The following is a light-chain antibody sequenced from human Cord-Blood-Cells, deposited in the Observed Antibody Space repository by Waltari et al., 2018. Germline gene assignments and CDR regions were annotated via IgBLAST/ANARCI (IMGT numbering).Light chain of an antibody. CDR3: QQSYSTPWT. Sequence: DIQMTQSPYSLSASVGDRVTITCRASQSISSYLNWYQQKPGKAPKLLIYAASSLQSWVPSRFSGSGSGTDFTLTISSLQPEDFATYYCQQSYSTPWTFGQGTKVEIK. CDR2: AAS. V-gene: IGKV1-39*01. CDR1: QSISSY. J-gene: IGKJ1*01.